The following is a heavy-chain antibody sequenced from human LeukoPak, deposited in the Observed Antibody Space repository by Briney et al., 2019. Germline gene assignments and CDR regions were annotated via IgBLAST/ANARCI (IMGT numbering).Heavy chain of an antibody. CDR3: ARDMTGVIGEFDP. Sequence: GGSLRLSCAASGFTFSSYWMHWVRQAPGKGLVWVARINRDGSITTYADSVKGRFTISRDNAKNTLYLQMNNLRAEDTAVYYCARDMTGVIGEFDPWGQGTLVTVSS. V-gene: IGHV3-74*01. CDR2: INRDGSIT. CDR1: GFTFSSYW. J-gene: IGHJ5*02. D-gene: IGHD3-9*01.